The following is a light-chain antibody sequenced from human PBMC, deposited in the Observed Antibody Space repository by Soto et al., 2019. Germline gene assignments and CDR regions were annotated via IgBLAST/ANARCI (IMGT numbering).Light chain of an antibody. J-gene: IGLJ3*02. Sequence: QSVLTQPPSASGSLGQSVTISCTGTSSDVGGYNYVSWYQQRPGKAPKVMIYEFNKRPSGVPDRFSGSKSGNTASLTVSGLQAEDEADYYCSSYAGSNNWVFGGGTKLTVL. CDR1: SSDVGGYNY. CDR3: SSYAGSNNWV. CDR2: EFN. V-gene: IGLV2-8*01.